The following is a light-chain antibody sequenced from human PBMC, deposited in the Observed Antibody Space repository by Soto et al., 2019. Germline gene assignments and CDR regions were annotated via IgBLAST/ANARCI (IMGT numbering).Light chain of an antibody. Sequence: QSALAQPASVSGSPGQSITISCTGTSSDVGGYNYVSWYRQYPGKAPKLIIYEVSNRPSGVSNRFSGSKSGNTASLTISGLQAEDEADYYCCSYTRSNSYVIGSGTKVTVL. CDR1: SSDVGGYNY. CDR2: EVS. CDR3: CSYTRSNSYV. V-gene: IGLV2-14*01. J-gene: IGLJ1*01.